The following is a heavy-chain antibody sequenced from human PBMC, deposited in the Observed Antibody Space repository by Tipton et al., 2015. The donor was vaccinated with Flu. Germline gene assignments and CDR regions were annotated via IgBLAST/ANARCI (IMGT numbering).Heavy chain of an antibody. D-gene: IGHD6-13*01. CDR1: GFTFSSYD. CDR2: IVTPGDT. V-gene: IGHV3-13*01. Sequence: SLRLSCEASGFTFSSYDMHRVRQTLGEGLQWVSGIVTPGDTHYARSVKGRFTISRENAKNSVHLQLRSLRAGDTAVYYCAIGPLAHSKWYNGMDVWVQGITVTVFS. CDR3: AIGPLAHSKWYNGMDV. J-gene: IGHJ6*02.